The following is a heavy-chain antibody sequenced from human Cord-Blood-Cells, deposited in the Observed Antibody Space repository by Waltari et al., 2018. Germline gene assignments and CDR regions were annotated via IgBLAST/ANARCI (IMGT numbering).Heavy chain of an antibody. CDR2: IYYSGST. Sequence: QVQLQESGPGLVKPSQTLSLTCTVSGGSISSGGYYWSWIRQHPGKGLEWIGYIYYSGSTYYNPSLKSRVTISVDTSKNQFSLKLSSVTAADTAVYYCARDRYCGGDCYGMDVWGQGTTVTVSS. V-gene: IGHV4-31*03. CDR1: GGSISSGGYY. J-gene: IGHJ6*02. CDR3: ARDRYCGGDCYGMDV. D-gene: IGHD2-21*01.